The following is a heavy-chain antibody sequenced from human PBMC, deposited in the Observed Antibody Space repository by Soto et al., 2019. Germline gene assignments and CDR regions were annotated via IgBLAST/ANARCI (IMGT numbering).Heavy chain of an antibody. CDR2: IIPFYNTL. J-gene: IGHJ4*02. D-gene: IGHD6-13*01. CDR3: ASGASRWYPYFFDS. V-gene: IGHV1-69*01. CDR1: EGTFNSYA. Sequence: QAQVVQSGAEVRKPGSSVKVSCKASEGTFNSYAIAWVRQAPGQGLEWMGGIIPFYNTLNYAQKFQDRVRITADDSTNTVYMELSSLRSDDTAVYFCASGASRWYPYFFDSWAQGTLVTVSS.